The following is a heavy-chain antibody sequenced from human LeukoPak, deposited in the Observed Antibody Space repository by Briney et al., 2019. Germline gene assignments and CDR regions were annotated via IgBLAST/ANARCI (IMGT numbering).Heavy chain of an antibody. CDR2: IYYSGST. V-gene: IGHV4-59*08. Sequence: SETLSLTCTVSGGSISSYYWSWIRQPPGKGLEWIGYIYYSGSTNCNPSLKSRVTISVDTSKNQFSLKLSSVTAADTAVYYCARHVGYCSGGSCSNFDYWGQGTLVTVSS. J-gene: IGHJ4*02. CDR3: ARHVGYCSGGSCSNFDY. CDR1: GGSISSYY. D-gene: IGHD2-15*01.